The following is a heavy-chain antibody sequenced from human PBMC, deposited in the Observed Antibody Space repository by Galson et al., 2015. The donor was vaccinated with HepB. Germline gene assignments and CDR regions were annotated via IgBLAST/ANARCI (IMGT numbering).Heavy chain of an antibody. CDR2: ISDADGST. CDR3: AEDGSISWSYYFDY. D-gene: IGHD6-13*01. CDR1: GFTFSSYA. Sequence: SLRLSCAASGFTFSSYAMSWVRQAPGKGLEWVSGISDADGSTYYADFVKGRFSISRDNSKNTLYLQMNSLRAEDTAVYYCAEDGSISWSYYFDYWGQGTLVTVSS. J-gene: IGHJ4*02. V-gene: IGHV3-23*01.